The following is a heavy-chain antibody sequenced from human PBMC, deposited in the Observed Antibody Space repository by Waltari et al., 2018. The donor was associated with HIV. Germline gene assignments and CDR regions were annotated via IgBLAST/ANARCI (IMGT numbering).Heavy chain of an antibody. CDR3: ARLEYSSSSVGDFDY. J-gene: IGHJ4*02. V-gene: IGHV1-69*04. CDR1: GGTFSSYA. Sequence: QVQLVQSGAEVKKPGSSVKVSCKASGGTFSSYAISWVRQAPGQGLEWMGRIIPILGIANYAQKFQGRVTITADKSTSTAYMELSSLRSEDTAVYYCARLEYSSSSVGDFDYWGQGTLVTVSS. D-gene: IGHD6-6*01. CDR2: IIPILGIA.